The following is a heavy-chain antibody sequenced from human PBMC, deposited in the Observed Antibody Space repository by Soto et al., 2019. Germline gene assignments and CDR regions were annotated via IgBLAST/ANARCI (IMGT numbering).Heavy chain of an antibody. V-gene: IGHV4-59*01. J-gene: IGHJ5*02. CDR3: ARDLGAMVRGVMGWFDP. Sequence: SETLSLTCTVSGGSISSYYWSWIRQPPGKGLEWIGYIYYSGSTNYNPSLKSRVTISVDTSKNQFSLKLSSVTAADTAVYYCARDLGAMVRGVMGWFDPWGQGTLVTVSS. CDR1: GGSISSYY. CDR2: IYYSGST. D-gene: IGHD3-10*01.